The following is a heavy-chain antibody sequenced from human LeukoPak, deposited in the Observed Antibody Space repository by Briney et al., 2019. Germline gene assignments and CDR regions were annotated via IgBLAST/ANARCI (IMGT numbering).Heavy chain of an antibody. D-gene: IGHD7-27*01. CDR3: ARGHLGLQD. CDR2: LFNTVST. Sequence: SETLSLTCTVSGASLTSYHWGWIRQPPGRGLEWIGYLFNTVSTKYNPSLTSRVAMLADTSKNQFSLKVTSVTAPDTGVYYCARGHLGLQDWAQGPLVTVSS. J-gene: IGHJ4*02. V-gene: IGHV4-59*01. CDR1: GASLTSYH.